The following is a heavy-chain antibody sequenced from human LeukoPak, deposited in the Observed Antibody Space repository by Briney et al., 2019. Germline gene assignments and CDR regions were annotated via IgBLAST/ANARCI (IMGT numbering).Heavy chain of an antibody. CDR3: ARGRDTAMDNYYFDY. CDR2: IYYSGST. J-gene: IGHJ4*02. D-gene: IGHD5-18*01. V-gene: IGHV4-59*01. CDR1: GCSISSYY. Sequence: SETLSLTCTVSGCSISSYYWSWIRQPPGKGLEWIGYIYYSGSTNYNPSLKSRVTISVDTSKNQFSLKLSSVTAADTAVYYCARGRDTAMDNYYFDYWGQGTLVTVSS.